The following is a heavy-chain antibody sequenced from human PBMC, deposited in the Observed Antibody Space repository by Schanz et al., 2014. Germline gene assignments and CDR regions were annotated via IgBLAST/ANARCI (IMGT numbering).Heavy chain of an antibody. D-gene: IGHD3-10*01. CDR1: GFTFRAYY. CDR3: ARANYRRKINFDY. J-gene: IGHJ4*02. V-gene: IGHV3-11*05. Sequence: QVQLVESGGGLVKPGGSLRLSCAASGFTFRAYYMSWIRQAPGKGLEWVSDISSGSSYANYADSVKGRFTISRDNAKNALYLQMNSLRAEDTAVYYCARANYRRKINFDYWGRGTLVTVSS. CDR2: ISSGSSYA.